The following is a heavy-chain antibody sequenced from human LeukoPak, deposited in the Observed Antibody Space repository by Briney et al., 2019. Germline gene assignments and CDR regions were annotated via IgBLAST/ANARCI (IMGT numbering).Heavy chain of an antibody. Sequence: GGSLRLSCAASGFTFSSYAMHWVRQAPGKGLEWVAVISYDGSNKYYADSVKGRFTISRDNSKNTLYLQMSSLRSEDTAVYYCARLPMVRGADYWGQGTLVTVSS. D-gene: IGHD3-10*01. V-gene: IGHV3-30-3*01. CDR3: ARLPMVRGADY. CDR2: ISYDGSNK. CDR1: GFTFSSYA. J-gene: IGHJ4*02.